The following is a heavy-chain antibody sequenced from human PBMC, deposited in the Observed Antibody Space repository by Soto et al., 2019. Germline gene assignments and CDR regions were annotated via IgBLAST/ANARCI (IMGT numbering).Heavy chain of an antibody. D-gene: IGHD6-6*01. CDR2: INHSGST. CDR1: GGSFSGYY. J-gene: IGHJ5*02. Sequence: ETLSLTCAVYGGSFSGYYWSWIRQPPGKGLEWIGEINHSGSTNYNPSLKSRVTISVDASKNQFSLKLSSVTAADTAVYYCARGGRAARPGGDNWFDPWGQGTLVTVSS. CDR3: ARGGRAARPGGDNWFDP. V-gene: IGHV4-34*01.